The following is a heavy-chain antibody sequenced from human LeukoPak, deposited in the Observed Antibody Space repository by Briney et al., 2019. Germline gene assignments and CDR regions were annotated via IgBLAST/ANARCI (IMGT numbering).Heavy chain of an antibody. J-gene: IGHJ4*02. CDR2: ISGSGGST. CDR1: GFTFNSNA. CDR3: ANGWSPDY. V-gene: IGHV3-23*01. D-gene: IGHD2-15*01. Sequence: GGSLRLSCAASGFTFNSNAMSWVRQAPGKGLEWVSGISGSGGSTYYADSVKGRFTIFRDNSKNTLYLQMNSLRAEDTAVYHCANGWSPDYWGRGTLVTVSS.